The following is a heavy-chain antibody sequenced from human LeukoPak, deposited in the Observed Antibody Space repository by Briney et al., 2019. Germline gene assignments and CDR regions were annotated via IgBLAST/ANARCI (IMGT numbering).Heavy chain of an antibody. Sequence: SQTLSLTCALSGDIFSSNSVEWHWIRQARSRGLEWLERTYYRSKLYNDYALSVKNRITINPDTSKTQFSLQLNSVTPEDTAVYYCARGLGRRTGDFDYWGQGTLVTVSS. CDR1: GDIFSSNSVE. D-gene: IGHD7-27*01. V-gene: IGHV6-1*01. J-gene: IGHJ4*02. CDR3: ARGLGRRTGDFDY. CDR2: TYYRSKLYN.